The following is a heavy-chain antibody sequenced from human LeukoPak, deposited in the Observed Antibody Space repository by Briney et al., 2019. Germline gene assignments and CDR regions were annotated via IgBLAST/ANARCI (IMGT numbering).Heavy chain of an antibody. CDR3: ASPVPSCGGDCSGYFQH. J-gene: IGHJ1*01. V-gene: IGHV4-34*01. D-gene: IGHD2-21*02. Sequence: SETLSLTCAVYGGSFSGYYWSWIRQPPGKGLEWIGEINHSGSTNYNPSLKSRVTISVDTSKNQFSLKLSSVTAADTAVYYCASPVPSCGGDCSGYFQHWGQGTLVTVSS. CDR1: GGSFSGYY. CDR2: INHSGST.